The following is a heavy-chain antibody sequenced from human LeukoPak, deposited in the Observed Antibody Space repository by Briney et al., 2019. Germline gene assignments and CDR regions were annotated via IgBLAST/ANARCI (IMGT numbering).Heavy chain of an antibody. Sequence: SETLSLTCTVSGGSISSYYWSWIRQPPGKGLEWVGYIYYSGSTNYNPSLKSRVTISVDTSKNQFSLKLSSVTAADTAVYYCARATPYDFWSGVDYYYYYMDVWGKGITVTVSS. D-gene: IGHD3-3*01. CDR2: IYYSGST. J-gene: IGHJ6*03. V-gene: IGHV4-59*01. CDR3: ARATPYDFWSGVDYYYYYMDV. CDR1: GGSISSYY.